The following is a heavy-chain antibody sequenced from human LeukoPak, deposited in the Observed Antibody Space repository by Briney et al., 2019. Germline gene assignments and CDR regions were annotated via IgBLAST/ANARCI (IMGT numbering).Heavy chain of an antibody. D-gene: IGHD3-16*01. V-gene: IGHV4-4*07. CDR2: IYTGGST. J-gene: IGHJ4*02. CDR1: GASFTTYY. Sequence: PSETLSLTCTVSGASFTTYYWSWIRQPAGKGLEWIGRIYTGGSTDYDPSLRSRVTISADKSKNQFSLRLTSVTAADTAVYYCARQGASAFWGSYDYWGQGTLVIVSS. CDR3: ARQGASAFWGSYDY.